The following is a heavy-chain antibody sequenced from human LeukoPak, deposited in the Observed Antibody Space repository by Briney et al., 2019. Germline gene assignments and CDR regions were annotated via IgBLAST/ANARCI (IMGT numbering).Heavy chain of an antibody. CDR1: GFTFSSYW. CDR3: AKEGTRSHSQWAFDF. J-gene: IGHJ3*01. V-gene: IGHV3-7*04. CDR2: IKQDGSEK. D-gene: IGHD6-19*01. Sequence: GGSLRLSCAASGFTFSSYWMSWVRQAPGKGLEWVANIKQDGSEKYYVDSVKGRFTISRDNSESTMYLQMNSLRVEDTAVYYCAKEGTRSHSQWAFDFWGQGTMVTVSS.